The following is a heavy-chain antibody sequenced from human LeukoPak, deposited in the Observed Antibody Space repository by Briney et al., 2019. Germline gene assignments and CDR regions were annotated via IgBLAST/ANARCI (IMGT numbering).Heavy chain of an antibody. CDR3: TRSAYWTFDY. J-gene: IGHJ4*02. CDR1: GFTFSRYW. V-gene: IGHV3-7*01. Sequence: GGSLRLSCAASGFTFSRYWMSWVRQAPGKGPEWVANIKEDGSERYQVDSVKGRFAISRDNAKDSLYLQMNSLRAEDTAIYYCTRSAYWTFDYLGQGALVTVSS. CDR2: IKEDGSER. D-gene: IGHD2-8*02.